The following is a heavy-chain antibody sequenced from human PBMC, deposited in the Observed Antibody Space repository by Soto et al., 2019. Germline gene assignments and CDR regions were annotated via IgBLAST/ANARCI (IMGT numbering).Heavy chain of an antibody. CDR3: ARETTDLCYFDY. CDR1: GFTFSSYG. V-gene: IGHV3-33*01. J-gene: IGHJ4*02. CDR2: IWYDGSNK. D-gene: IGHD4-4*01. Sequence: LRLSCAASGFTFSSYGMHWVRQAPGKGLEWVAVIWYDGSNKYYADSVKGRFTISRDNSKNTLYLQMNSLRAEDTAVYYCARETTDLCYFDYWGQGTLVTVSS.